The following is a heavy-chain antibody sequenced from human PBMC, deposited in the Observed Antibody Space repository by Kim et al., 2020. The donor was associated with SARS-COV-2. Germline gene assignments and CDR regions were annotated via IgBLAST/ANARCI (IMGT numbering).Heavy chain of an antibody. Sequence: GGSLRLSCAASGFTFSSYAMSWVRKGPGKGLEWVSAVSGNGYNTYYADSVKGRFTISRDNSKNTLYLQMNSLRAEDTAVYYCAKTLGHCSGGSCYSVWEVDLDSWGQGTLVTVSS. D-gene: IGHD2-15*01. CDR2: VSGNGYNT. CDR3: AKTLGHCSGGSCYSVWEVDLDS. V-gene: IGHV3-23*01. J-gene: IGHJ4*02. CDR1: GFTFSSYA.